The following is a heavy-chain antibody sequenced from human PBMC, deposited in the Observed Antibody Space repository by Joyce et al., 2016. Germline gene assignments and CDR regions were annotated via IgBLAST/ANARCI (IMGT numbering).Heavy chain of an antibody. CDR1: GVTFSKCT. CDR3: ARDAV. J-gene: IGHJ3*01. V-gene: IGHV1-69*01. CDR2: IIPMFGKT. Sequence: QGQLVQSGSEVKKPGSSVKVSCKASGVTFSKCTISWVRQAPGEGLEWMGGIIPMFGKTNYAQKFQGRVTITADESTSTAYMELSSLRYEDTAIYYCARDAVWGQGTRITVSS.